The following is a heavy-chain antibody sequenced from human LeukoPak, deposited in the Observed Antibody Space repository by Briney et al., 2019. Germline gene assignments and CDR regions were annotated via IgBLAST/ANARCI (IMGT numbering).Heavy chain of an antibody. Sequence: SETLSLTCTVSGGSISSYYWSWIRQPPGKGLEWIGYIYYSGSTNYNPPLKSRVTISVDTSKNQFSLKLSSVTAADTAVYYCARQNYGDAFDIWGQGTMVTVSS. CDR2: IYYSGST. J-gene: IGHJ3*02. CDR3: ARQNYGDAFDI. D-gene: IGHD3-16*01. CDR1: GGSISSYY. V-gene: IGHV4-59*01.